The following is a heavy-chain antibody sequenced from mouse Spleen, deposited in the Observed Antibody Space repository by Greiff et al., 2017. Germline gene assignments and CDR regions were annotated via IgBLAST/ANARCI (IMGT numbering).Heavy chain of an antibody. D-gene: IGHD1-1*01. CDR3: ASYYDGSSYAMDY. CDR2: INPYNGDT. J-gene: IGHJ4*01. Sequence: EVQLQQSGPELVKPGDSVKISCKASGYSFTGYFMNWVMQSHGKSLEWIGRINPYNGDTFYNQKFKGKATLTVDKSSSTAHMELRSLTSEDSAVYYCASYYDGSSYAMDYWGQGTSVTVSS. CDR1: GYSFTGYF. V-gene: IGHV1-20*01.